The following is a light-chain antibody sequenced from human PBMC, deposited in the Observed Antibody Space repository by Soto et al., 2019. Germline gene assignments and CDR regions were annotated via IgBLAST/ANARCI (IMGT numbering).Light chain of an antibody. CDR2: EDD. CDR1: SGSIDTNY. J-gene: IGLJ3*02. CDR3: QSYDSSNHGV. V-gene: IGLV6-57*03. Sequence: NFMLTQPHSVSESPGKTVTISCTRSSGSIDTNYVQWFQQRPGSAPIIVIYEDDQRPSGVPDRFSGSIDSSSNSASLTISGLQTEDEADYYCQSYDSSNHGVFGGGTKLTVL.